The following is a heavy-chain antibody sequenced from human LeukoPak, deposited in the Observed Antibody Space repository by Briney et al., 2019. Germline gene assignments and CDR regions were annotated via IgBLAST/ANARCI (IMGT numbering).Heavy chain of an antibody. CDR3: ARGMLPPYDYNWFES. CDR1: GDSISNHY. D-gene: IGHD5-12*01. Sequence: AETLSLTCTVSGDSISNHYWTWIRQSAGKQREGIGRINASGSNYYNPSLKSRVTISVDTSKNQVSLKMPSVTAADTAVYFCARGMLPPYDYNWFESWGQGTLVIVSS. J-gene: IGHJ5*01. V-gene: IGHV4-4*07. CDR2: INASGSN.